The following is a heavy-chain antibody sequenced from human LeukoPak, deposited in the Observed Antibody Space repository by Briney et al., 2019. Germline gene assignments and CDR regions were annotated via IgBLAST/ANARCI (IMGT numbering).Heavy chain of an antibody. V-gene: IGHV3-23*01. CDR2: ISESGGYT. D-gene: IGHD3-22*01. J-gene: IGHJ4*02. CDR3: ARGSSGYLYYFEY. CDR1: GFSFSSYA. Sequence: GGSLRLSCATSGFSFSSYAMSWVRQAPGKGLEWVSAISESGGYTNYAGSVKGRFTVSRDNSKNTLSLQMNTLRAEDTAVYYCARGSSGYLYYFEYWGQGTLVTVSS.